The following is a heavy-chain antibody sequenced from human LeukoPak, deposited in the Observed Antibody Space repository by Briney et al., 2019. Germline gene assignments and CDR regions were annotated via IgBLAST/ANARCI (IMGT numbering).Heavy chain of an antibody. V-gene: IGHV3-33*01. CDR1: GFTFSTYG. CDR3: VRVLTVTFDS. D-gene: IGHD4-17*01. Sequence: PGGSLRLSCAASGFTFSTYGMHWVRQAPGKGLEWVALVWSDGNGKFYADSVKGRFTISRDNSKNTLYLQMHSLRAEDTAVYYCVRVLTVTFDSWGQGTLVTVS. J-gene: IGHJ4*02. CDR2: VWSDGNGK.